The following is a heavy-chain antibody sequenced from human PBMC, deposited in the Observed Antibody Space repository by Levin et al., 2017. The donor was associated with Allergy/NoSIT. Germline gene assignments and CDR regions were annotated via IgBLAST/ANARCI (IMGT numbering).Heavy chain of an antibody. J-gene: IGHJ4*02. CDR2: IWYDGSNK. V-gene: IGHV3-33*01. D-gene: IGHD2-2*01. Sequence: GGSLRLSCAASGFTFSSYGMHWVRQAPGKGLEWVAVIWYDGSNKYYADSVKGRFTISRDNSKNTLYLQMNSLRAEDTAVYYCAREKGYCSSTSCYAGLFDYWGQGTLVTVSS. CDR1: GFTFSSYG. CDR3: AREKGYCSSTSCYAGLFDY.